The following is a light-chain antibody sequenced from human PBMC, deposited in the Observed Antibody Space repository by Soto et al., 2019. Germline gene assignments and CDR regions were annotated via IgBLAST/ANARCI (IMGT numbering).Light chain of an antibody. CDR2: GAS. J-gene: IGKJ1*01. Sequence: EIVLTQCPGTLSLSPGERATLSCRASQSVSSSYLAWYQQKPGQAPRLLIYGASSRATGIPDRFSGSGSGTDFTLTISRLEPEDFAVYYCHQYGSSSWTFGQGTKVDIK. CDR1: QSVSSSY. V-gene: IGKV3-20*01. CDR3: HQYGSSSWT.